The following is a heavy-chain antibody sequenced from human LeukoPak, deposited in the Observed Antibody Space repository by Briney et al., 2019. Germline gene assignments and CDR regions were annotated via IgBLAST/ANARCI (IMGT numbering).Heavy chain of an antibody. D-gene: IGHD6-13*01. CDR2: INPTDGST. J-gene: IGHJ5*02. Sequence: ASVKVSCKASGYTFTSYGISWVRQAPGQGLEWMGIINPTDGSTKYAQKFQGRVTMTGDTSTNTVYMELSSLRSEDTAVYFCARVLAAADTDDRFDPWGQGTLVTVSS. CDR1: GYTFTSYG. CDR3: ARVLAAADTDDRFDP. V-gene: IGHV1-46*01.